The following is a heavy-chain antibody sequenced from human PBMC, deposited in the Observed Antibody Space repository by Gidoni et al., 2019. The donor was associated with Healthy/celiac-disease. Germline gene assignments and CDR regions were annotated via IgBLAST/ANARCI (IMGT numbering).Heavy chain of an antibody. D-gene: IGHD6-6*01. J-gene: IGHJ4*02. CDR2: INHSGST. V-gene: IGHV4-34*01. CDR1: GGSFSGYY. CDR3: ARGPRASIAARLDY. Sequence: QVQLQQWGAGLLKPSETLSLTCAVSGGSFSGYYWSWIRQPPGKGLEWIGEINHSGSTNYNPSLKSRVTISVDTSKNQFSLKLSSVTAADTAVYYCARGPRASIAARLDYWGQGTLVTVSS.